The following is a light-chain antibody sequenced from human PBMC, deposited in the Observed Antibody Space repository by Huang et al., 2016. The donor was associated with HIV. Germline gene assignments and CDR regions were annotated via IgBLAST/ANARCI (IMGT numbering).Light chain of an antibody. CDR2: GSS. CDR1: RSVSTN. J-gene: IGKJ4*01. CDR3: HQYNNWLLS. V-gene: IGKV3-15*01. Sequence: EIVMTQSPATLSVSPGERVTLSCRANRSVSTNLAWYQQRPGQAPRLLIYGSSTRAPGIPARFSGSGSVTDFSLTISSLQSEDFALYYCHQYNNWLLSFGGGTRVDI.